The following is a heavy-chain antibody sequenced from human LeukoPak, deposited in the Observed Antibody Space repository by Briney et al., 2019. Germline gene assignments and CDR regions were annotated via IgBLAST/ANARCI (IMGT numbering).Heavy chain of an antibody. J-gene: IGHJ4*02. CDR3: AKEEGLVWFGVNYYFDY. Sequence: SETLSLTCTVSGGSISSGGYYWSWIRQPPGKGLEWIGYIYHSGSTYYNPSLKSRVTISVDRSKNQFSLKLSSVTAADTAVYYCAKEEGLVWFGVNYYFDYWGQGTLVTVSS. D-gene: IGHD3-10*01. V-gene: IGHV4-30-2*02. CDR1: GGSISSGGYY. CDR2: IYHSGST.